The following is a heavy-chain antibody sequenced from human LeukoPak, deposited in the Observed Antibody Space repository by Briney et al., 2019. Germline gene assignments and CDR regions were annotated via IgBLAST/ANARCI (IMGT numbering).Heavy chain of an antibody. CDR2: ISSSSSYI. CDR1: GFTFSSYS. D-gene: IGHD1-26*01. CDR3: ARDSSGSYWGNDAFDI. Sequence: GGSLRLSCAASGFTFSSYSMNWVRQAPGKGLEWVSSISSSSSYIYYADSVKGRFTISRDNAKNSLYLQMNSLRAEGTAVYYCARDSSGSYWGNDAFDIWGQGTMVTVSS. V-gene: IGHV3-21*01. J-gene: IGHJ3*02.